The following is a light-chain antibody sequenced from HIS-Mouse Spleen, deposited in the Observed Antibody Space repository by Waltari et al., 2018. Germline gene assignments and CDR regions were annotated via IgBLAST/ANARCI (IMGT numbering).Light chain of an antibody. CDR3: QVWDGSSDHYV. Sequence: SYVLTQPPSVSVAPGKTARITCGGNNIGSKSVHWYQQKPGQAPVLVVYDDSDRPSGIPERCAGSNSGNTATLTISRVEAGDEADYYCQVWDGSSDHYVFGTGTKVTVL. CDR1: NIGSKS. V-gene: IGLV3-21*03. J-gene: IGLJ1*01. CDR2: DDS.